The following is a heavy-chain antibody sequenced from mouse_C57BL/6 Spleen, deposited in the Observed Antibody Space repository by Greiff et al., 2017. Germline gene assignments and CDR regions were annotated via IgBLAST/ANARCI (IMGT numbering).Heavy chain of an antibody. V-gene: IGHV1-81*01. CDR2: IYPRSGNT. Sequence: QVQLKESGAELARPGASVKLSCKASGYTFTSYGISWVKQRTGQGLEWIGEIYPRSGNTYYNEKFKGKATLTADKSSSTAYMELRSLTSEDSAVYFCARDGNYSNYVYWGQGTLVTVSA. D-gene: IGHD2-5*01. CDR1: GYTFTSYG. J-gene: IGHJ3*01. CDR3: ARDGNYSNYVY.